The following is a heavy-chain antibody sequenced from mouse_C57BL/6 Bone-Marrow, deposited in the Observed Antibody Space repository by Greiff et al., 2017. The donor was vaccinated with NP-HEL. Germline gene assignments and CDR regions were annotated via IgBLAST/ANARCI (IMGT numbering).Heavy chain of an antibody. V-gene: IGHV1-26*01. CDR3: ARDAKTYFDY. Sequence: EVQLQQSGPELVKPGASVKISCKASGYTFTDYYMNWVKQSHGKSLEWIGDINPNNGGTSYNQKFKGKATLTVDKSSSTAYMELRSLTSEDSAVYYCARDAKTYFDYWGQGTTLTVSS. CDR2: INPNNGGT. CDR1: GYTFTDYY. J-gene: IGHJ2*01.